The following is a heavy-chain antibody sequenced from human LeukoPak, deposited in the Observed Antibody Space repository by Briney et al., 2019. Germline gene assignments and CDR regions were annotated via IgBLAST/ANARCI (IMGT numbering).Heavy chain of an antibody. Sequence: PGGSLRLSCSGSGFTLSSYTLHWVRQAPGKELEWVSSISSGGTFVFYADSVTGRFTISRDNAGKFLYLQMDSLRAEDTAVYYCATLGCAGENCPRAGRALGGYWGQGTLVTVSS. D-gene: IGHD2-21*01. J-gene: IGHJ4*02. V-gene: IGHV3-21*01. CDR1: GFTLSSYT. CDR3: ATLGCAGENCPRAGRALGGY. CDR2: ISSGGTFV.